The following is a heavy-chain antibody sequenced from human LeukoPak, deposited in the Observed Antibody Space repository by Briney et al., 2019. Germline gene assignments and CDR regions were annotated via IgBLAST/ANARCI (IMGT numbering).Heavy chain of an antibody. CDR1: GFTFSNYG. J-gene: IGHJ6*02. Sequence: PGGSLRLSCAASGFTFSNYGMHWVRQAPGRGLEWVALIQSDGSNTYSADSVKGRFTTSRDSPRNTLHLQMNRLRPEDTAVYYCAKRYCKSATCRSDMDAWGQGTTVTVSS. CDR3: AKRYCKSATCRSDMDA. V-gene: IGHV3-30*02. D-gene: IGHD2-15*01. CDR2: IQSDGSNT.